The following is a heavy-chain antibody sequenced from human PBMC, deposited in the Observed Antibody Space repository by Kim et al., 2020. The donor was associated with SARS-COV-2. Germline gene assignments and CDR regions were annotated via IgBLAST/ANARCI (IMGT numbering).Heavy chain of an antibody. Sequence: GGSLRLSCAASGFTFSTYSMTWVRQAPGKGLEWLAYITGSSSTIYYAASVQGRFTISRDNVKNSLYLQMNSLRDEDTALYYCARDSGTAGADDYWGQGTLVTVSS. J-gene: IGHJ4*02. V-gene: IGHV3-48*02. D-gene: IGHD6-13*01. CDR2: ITGSSSTI. CDR1: GFTFSTYS. CDR3: ARDSGTAGADDY.